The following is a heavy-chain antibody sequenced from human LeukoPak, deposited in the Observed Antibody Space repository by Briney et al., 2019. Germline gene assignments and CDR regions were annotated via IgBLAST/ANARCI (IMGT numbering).Heavy chain of an antibody. Sequence: PSETLSLTCTVSGDSIRNYYCSWIRQPAGQGLEWIGRIYSTGTTNYNPSLKSRVTMSVDTSTKQFSLRLSSVSAADTAVYYCVRDVGGSGWFDSWGQGTLVTVSS. CDR1: GDSIRNYY. D-gene: IGHD1-26*01. V-gene: IGHV4-4*07. CDR3: VRDVGGSGWFDS. J-gene: IGHJ5*01. CDR2: IYSTGTT.